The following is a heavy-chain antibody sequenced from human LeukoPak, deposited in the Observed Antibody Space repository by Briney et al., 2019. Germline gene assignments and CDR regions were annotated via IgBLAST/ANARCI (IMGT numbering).Heavy chain of an antibody. CDR3: ARGWGSGYSGYDYSSGVWPFDY. J-gene: IGHJ4*02. CDR1: GYTFTSYG. Sequence: ASVKVSCKASGYTFTSYGISWVRQAPGQGLEWMGWISAYNGNTNYAQKLQGRVTMTTDTSTSTAYMELRSLRSDDTAVYYCARGWGSGYSGYDYSSGVWPFDYWGQGTLVTVSS. D-gene: IGHD5-12*01. V-gene: IGHV1-18*01. CDR2: ISAYNGNT.